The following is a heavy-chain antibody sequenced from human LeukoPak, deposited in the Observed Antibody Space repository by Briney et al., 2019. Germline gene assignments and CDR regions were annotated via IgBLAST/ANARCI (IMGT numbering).Heavy chain of an antibody. V-gene: IGHV4-61*02. Sequence: SETLSLTCTVSGGSISSGSYYWSWIRQPAGKGLEWIGRIYTSGSTNYNPSLKSRVTISVDTSKNQFSLKLSSVTAADTAVCYCARAYDFPLEGYYYMDVWGKGTTVTVSS. CDR2: IYTSGST. CDR3: ARAYDFPLEGYYYMDV. J-gene: IGHJ6*03. CDR1: GGSISSGSYY. D-gene: IGHD3-3*01.